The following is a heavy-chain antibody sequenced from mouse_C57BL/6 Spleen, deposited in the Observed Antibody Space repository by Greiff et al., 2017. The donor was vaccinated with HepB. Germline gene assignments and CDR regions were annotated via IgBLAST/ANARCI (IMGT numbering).Heavy chain of an antibody. D-gene: IGHD1-1*01. Sequence: EVKLVESGEGLVKPGGSLKLSCAASGFTFSSYAMSWVRQTPEKRLEWVATISDGGSYTYYPDNVKGRFTISRDNAKNNLYLQMSHLKSEDTAMYYCARGGYYYGSSHWYFDVWGTGTTVTVSS. CDR2: ISDGGSYT. V-gene: IGHV5-4*03. J-gene: IGHJ1*03. CDR1: GFTFSSYA. CDR3: ARGGYYYGSSHWYFDV.